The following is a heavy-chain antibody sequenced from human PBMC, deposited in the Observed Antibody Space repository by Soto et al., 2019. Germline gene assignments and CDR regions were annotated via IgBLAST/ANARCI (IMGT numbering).Heavy chain of an antibody. Sequence: EVLLLESGGDLLQPGGSLRLSCAASGFTFSDYAMSWVRQAPGKGLEWVSVIGGTGADTWQADSAKGRFTISRDNSRNTLYLQMNSLRAEDTAIYYCVKGSAKYRPYYFDNWGQGTLVTVSS. V-gene: IGHV3-23*01. CDR2: IGGTGADT. CDR3: VKGSAKYRPYYFDN. CDR1: GFTFSDYA. D-gene: IGHD5-18*01. J-gene: IGHJ4*02.